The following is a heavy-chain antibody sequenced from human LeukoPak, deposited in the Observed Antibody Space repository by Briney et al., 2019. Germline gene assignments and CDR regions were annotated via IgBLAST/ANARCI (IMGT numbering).Heavy chain of an antibody. J-gene: IGHJ4*01. CDR3: ARDGVQAGTPFYLDF. V-gene: IGHV3-48*01. CDR2: ISGSSTNV. Sequence: HPGGSLRLSCSASGFIFGSYSMNWVRQAPWKGLQWVSYISGSSTNVFYSDSVKGRFTISRDNDENSLYLQMNSLRAEDTGVYFCARDGVQAGTPFYLDFWGQGALVTVSS. CDR1: GFIFGSYS. D-gene: IGHD2-15*01.